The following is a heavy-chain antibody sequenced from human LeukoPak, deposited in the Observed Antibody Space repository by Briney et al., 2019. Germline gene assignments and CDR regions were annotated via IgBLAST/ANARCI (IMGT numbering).Heavy chain of an antibody. Sequence: ASVKVSCKASGYTFTSYGISWVRQAPGQGLEWMGWISVYNGNTNYAQKLQGRVTMTTDTSTSTAYMELRSLRSDDTAVYYCARDRNSSSWYYYYYYYMDVWGKGTTVTISS. CDR1: GYTFTSYG. CDR2: ISVYNGNT. CDR3: ARDRNSSSWYYYYYYYMDV. D-gene: IGHD6-13*01. J-gene: IGHJ6*03. V-gene: IGHV1-18*01.